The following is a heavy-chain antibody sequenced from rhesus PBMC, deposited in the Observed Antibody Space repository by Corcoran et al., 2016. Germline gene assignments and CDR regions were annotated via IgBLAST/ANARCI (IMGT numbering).Heavy chain of an antibody. J-gene: IGHJ4*01. CDR1: GFTFDDYA. CDR2: ISWSGGST. Sequence: EVQLVESGGGVVQPGGSLRLSCAASGFTFDDYAMHWVRQAPGKGLAWVSGISWSGGSTYYAASVKGQFTISRDNAKNSLYLQMGSLRAEDTALYYCARSLLVVVATPFDYWGQGVLVTVSS. V-gene: IGHV3-201*01. CDR3: ARSLLVVVATPFDY. D-gene: IGHD2-21*01.